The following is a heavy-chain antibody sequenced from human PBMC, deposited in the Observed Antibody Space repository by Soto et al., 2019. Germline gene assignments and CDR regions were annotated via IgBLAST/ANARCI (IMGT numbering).Heavy chain of an antibody. V-gene: IGHV4-61*01. CDR2: IYYSGST. J-gene: IGHJ5*02. Sequence: SETLSLTCTVSGGAFRSCSYDWSWILERPVKGLDWIGYIYYSGSTNYNPSLKSRGTISVDTSKNQFSLKLSSVTAADTAVYYCARVRGVVVVAATKTFDPWGQGTLVTVSS. CDR3: ARVRGVVVVAATKTFDP. D-gene: IGHD2-15*01. CDR1: GGAFRSCSYD.